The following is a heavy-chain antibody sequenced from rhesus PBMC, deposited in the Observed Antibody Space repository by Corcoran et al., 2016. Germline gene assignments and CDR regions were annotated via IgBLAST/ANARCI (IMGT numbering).Heavy chain of an antibody. D-gene: IGHD2-2*01. CDR2: INGNSGIT. Sequence: QVQLQESGPGLVKPSETLSLTSAVSGGSFRSYWWSWLRPPTGKGLEWIGEINGNSGITNYNPSLKSRVTSSKDASKNQFSLKLSSVTAADTAVYYCASLYYALDYWGQGVLVTVSS. CDR3: ASLYYALDY. CDR1: GGSFRSYW. V-gene: IGHV4-80*01. J-gene: IGHJ4*01.